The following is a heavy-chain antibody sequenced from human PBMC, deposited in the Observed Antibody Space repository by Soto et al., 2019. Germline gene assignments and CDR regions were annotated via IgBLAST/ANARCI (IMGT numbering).Heavy chain of an antibody. CDR1: GDSIRSYY. CDR2: IYATGTT. J-gene: IGHJ5*02. CDR3: VRDGTKTLRDWFDP. Sequence: VSLTCTVSGDSIRSYYWSWIRQPPGKGLEWIGRIYATGTTDYNPSLKSRVMMSVDTSKKQFSLKLRSVAAADTAVYYCVRDGTKTLRDWFDPWGQGISVTVSS. D-gene: IGHD1-1*01. V-gene: IGHV4-4*07.